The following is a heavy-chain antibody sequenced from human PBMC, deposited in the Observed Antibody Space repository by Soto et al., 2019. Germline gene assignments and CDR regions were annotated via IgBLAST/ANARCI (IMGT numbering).Heavy chain of an antibody. Sequence: EVQLVESGGGLIQPGGSLRLSCAASGFTVSSNYMSWVRQAPGKGLEWVAGIYSGGSTYYAEDVKGRFTISRDNSKNTLYLQMNSLRAEDTAVYYCARSTKARYSSPRVVWGQGTTVTVSS. V-gene: IGHV3-53*01. CDR3: ARSTKARYSSPRVV. CDR1: GFTVSSNY. CDR2: IYSGGST. J-gene: IGHJ6*02. D-gene: IGHD6-13*01.